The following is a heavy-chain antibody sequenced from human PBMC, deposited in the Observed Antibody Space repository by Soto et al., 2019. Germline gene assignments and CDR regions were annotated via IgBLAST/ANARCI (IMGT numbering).Heavy chain of an antibody. Sequence: GESLKISCKGFGYSFTNYWINWVRQMPGRGLEWMGRIDPTDSYTNYSPSLQGHVSISLDKSISTAHLQWSSLKASDTAMYYCARPHFASSTAYGLDVWGQGTTVTVSS. D-gene: IGHD6-6*01. CDR1: GYSFTNYW. CDR3: ARPHFASSTAYGLDV. CDR2: IDPTDSYT. V-gene: IGHV5-10-1*01. J-gene: IGHJ6*02.